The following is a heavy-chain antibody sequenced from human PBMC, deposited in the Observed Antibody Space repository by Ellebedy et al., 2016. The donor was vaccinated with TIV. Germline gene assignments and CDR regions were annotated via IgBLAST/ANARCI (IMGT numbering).Heavy chain of an antibody. CDR1: GVTVTSNY. CDR3: ARDIAGDGLAYLDY. J-gene: IGHJ4*02. D-gene: IGHD7-27*01. CDR2: IYSGGSM. V-gene: IGHV3-66*01. Sequence: GESLKISXVASGVTVTSNYMSWVRQAPGKGLEWVSVIYSGGSMFYADSVKGRFTISRDNSKNTLYLQMNSLRAEDTAVYYCARDIAGDGLAYLDYWGQGTLVTVSS.